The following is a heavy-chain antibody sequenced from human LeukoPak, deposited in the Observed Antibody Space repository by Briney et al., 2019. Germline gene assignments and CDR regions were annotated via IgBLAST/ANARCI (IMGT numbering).Heavy chain of an antibody. D-gene: IGHD6-13*01. V-gene: IGHV3-7*04. CDR1: GFTFSSYW. J-gene: IGHJ4*02. CDR2: IKQDGSEK. CDR3: ARVFWSSRWYYFEY. Sequence: GGSLRLSCAASGFTFSSYWMTWVRQAPGKGLEWVANIKQDGSEKYYVDSVKGRFTISKDNAKNSLYLQMNSLRTEDTAVYYCARVFWSSRWYYFEYWGQGTLVTVSS.